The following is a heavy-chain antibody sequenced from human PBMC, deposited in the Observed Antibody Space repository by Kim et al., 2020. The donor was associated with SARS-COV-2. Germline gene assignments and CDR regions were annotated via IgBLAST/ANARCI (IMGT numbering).Heavy chain of an antibody. J-gene: IGHJ4*02. CDR3: VSLNMMYSSGWYWLDY. CDR2: LHSDGDI. Sequence: GGSLRLSCAASGFTVSSHYMSWVRQAPGKGLEWVSVLHSDGDINYADSVEGRFRISRDNSKNTLYLQMNSLRAEDTAIYYCVSLNMMYSSGWYWLDYWGQGTLVTVSS. D-gene: IGHD6-19*01. CDR1: GFTVSSHY. V-gene: IGHV3-53*01.